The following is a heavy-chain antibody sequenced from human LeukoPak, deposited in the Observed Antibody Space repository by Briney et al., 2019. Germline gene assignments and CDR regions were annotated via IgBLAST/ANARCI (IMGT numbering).Heavy chain of an antibody. V-gene: IGHV1-69*13. D-gene: IGHD5/OR15-5a*01. CDR2: IIPIFGTA. CDR3: ARGRWSTTTASYYFDS. J-gene: IGHJ4*02. CDR1: GGTFSSYA. Sequence: SVKVSCTASGGTFSSYAISWVRQAPGQGLEWMGGIIPIFGTANYAQKFQGRDTITADESTSTAYMELNSLRSEDTAVYYCARGRWSTTTASYYFDSWGQGSLVTVS.